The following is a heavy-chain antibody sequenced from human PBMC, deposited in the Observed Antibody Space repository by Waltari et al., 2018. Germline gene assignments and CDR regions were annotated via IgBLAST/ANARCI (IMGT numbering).Heavy chain of an antibody. Sequence: EVQLVESGGGLVQPGGSLRLSCAASGFMFSRYWMSWVRQAPGKGLEWAAKINEDGSQKHYVDSVKGRFTISRDNAKNSLYLQMNSLRFEDTAVYYCVRDGDTSAPWAFDIWGQGTMVTVSS. CDR3: VRDGDTSAPWAFDI. V-gene: IGHV3-7*01. CDR1: GFMFSRYW. D-gene: IGHD6-25*01. CDR2: INEDGSQK. J-gene: IGHJ3*02.